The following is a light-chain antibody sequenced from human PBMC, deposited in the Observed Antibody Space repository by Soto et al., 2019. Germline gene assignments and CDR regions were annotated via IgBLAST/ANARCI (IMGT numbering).Light chain of an antibody. Sequence: QSALTHPASVSWCPGQWITISCTGTSSDVGGYNYVSWYQQHPGKAPKLMIYDVSNRPSGVSNRFSGSKSGNTASLTISGLQAEDEADYYCSSYTSSSPFYVFGTGTKVTVL. J-gene: IGLJ1*01. CDR2: DVS. CDR3: SSYTSSSPFYV. V-gene: IGLV2-14*01. CDR1: SSDVGGYNY.